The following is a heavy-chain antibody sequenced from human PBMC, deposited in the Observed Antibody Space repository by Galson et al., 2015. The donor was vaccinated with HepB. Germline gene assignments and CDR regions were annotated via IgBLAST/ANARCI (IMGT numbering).Heavy chain of an antibody. J-gene: IGHJ6*03. Sequence: SVKVSCKASGYTFTGHYLHWVRQAPGQGLEWMGRINPDSGDAIFAQRFQGRVTMTRDTSGSTVHMELKRLKSDDTAVYFCARGGARGGNKYYMDLWGKGTTITVSS. CDR3: ARGGARGGNKYYMDL. CDR2: INPDSGDA. D-gene: IGHD1/OR15-1a*01. V-gene: IGHV1-2*06. CDR1: GYTFTGHY.